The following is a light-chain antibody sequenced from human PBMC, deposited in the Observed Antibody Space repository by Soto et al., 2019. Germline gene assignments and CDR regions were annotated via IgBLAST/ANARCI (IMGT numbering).Light chain of an antibody. CDR2: RNN. CDR3: ASWDDTLSGPV. V-gene: IGLV1-47*01. CDR1: SSNVGSND. J-gene: IGLJ3*02. Sequence: QSVLTQPPSTSGTPGQRVTIYCSGSSSNVGSNDVYWYQHVPGAAPNLLIYRNNRRPSGVPDRFSGSKSGSAVSLAISGLRSEDEADYYCASWDDTLSGPVFGGGNQLTVL.